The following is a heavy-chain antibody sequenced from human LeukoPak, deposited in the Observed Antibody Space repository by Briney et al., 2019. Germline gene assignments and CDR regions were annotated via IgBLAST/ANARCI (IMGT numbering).Heavy chain of an antibody. Sequence: GGSLRLSCAASGFTFSSYWMHWVRQAPGKGLVWVSRINSDGSSTSYADSVKGRFTISRDNAKNTLYLQMNSLRAEDTAVYYCARGLLSLDYYYSSGSYRNWFDPWGQGTLVTVSS. CDR1: GFTFSSYW. CDR2: INSDGSST. D-gene: IGHD3-10*01. CDR3: ARGLLSLDYYYSSGSYRNWFDP. J-gene: IGHJ5*02. V-gene: IGHV3-74*01.